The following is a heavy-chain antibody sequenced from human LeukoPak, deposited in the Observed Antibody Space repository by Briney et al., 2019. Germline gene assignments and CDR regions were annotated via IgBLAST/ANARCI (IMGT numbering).Heavy chain of an antibody. CDR3: ARDAYYYDSSGYYYLDY. J-gene: IGHJ4*02. CDR2: ISAYNGNT. Sequence: GASVKVSCKASGYTFTSYGISWVRQAPGQGLEWMGWISAYNGNTNYAQKFQGRVTMTTDTSTSTAYMELRSLRSDDTAVYYCARDAYYYDSSGYYYLDYWGQGTLVTVSS. D-gene: IGHD3-22*01. CDR1: GYTFTSYG. V-gene: IGHV1-18*01.